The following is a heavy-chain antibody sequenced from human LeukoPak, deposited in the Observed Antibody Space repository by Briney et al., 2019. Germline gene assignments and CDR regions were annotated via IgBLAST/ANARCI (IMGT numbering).Heavy chain of an antibody. D-gene: IGHD6-19*01. CDR1: GYSFTRYY. J-gene: IGHJ5*02. Sequence: ASVNVSCKASGYSFTRYYVHWVRHPPRQGLEWMRTINPNGGATSYAQKLQGRVTMTRETATSTVYMELSSLRSEDTAVYCCARESIVVALGWFDPWGQGTLVTVSS. V-gene: IGHV1-46*04. CDR2: INPNGGAT. CDR3: ARESIVVALGWFDP.